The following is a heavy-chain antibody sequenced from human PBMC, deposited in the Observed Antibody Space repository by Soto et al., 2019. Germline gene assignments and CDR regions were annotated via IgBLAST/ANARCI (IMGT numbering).Heavy chain of an antibody. CDR3: ARAYQLLYYYYYYGMAV. CDR2: INHSGST. Sequence: QVQLQQWGAGLLKPSETLSLTCAVYGGSFSGYYWSWIRQPPGKGLEWIGEINHSGSTNYNPSLKSRVTISVDTSKNQFSLKLSSVTAADTAVYYCARAYQLLYYYYYYGMAVWGQGTTVTVSS. CDR1: GGSFSGYY. V-gene: IGHV4-34*01. J-gene: IGHJ6*02. D-gene: IGHD2-2*01.